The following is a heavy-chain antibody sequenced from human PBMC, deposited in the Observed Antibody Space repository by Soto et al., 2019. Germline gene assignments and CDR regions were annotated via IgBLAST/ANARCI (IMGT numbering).Heavy chain of an antibody. CDR3: ARAYYDILTGYSPGIGAFDI. V-gene: IGHV3-73*01. Sequence: TGGSLRLSCAASGFTFSGSAMHWVRQASGKGLEWVGRIRSKANSYATAYAASVKGRFTISRDNSKNTLYLQMNSLRAEDTAVYYCARAYYDILTGYSPGIGAFDIWGQGTMVTVS. J-gene: IGHJ3*02. D-gene: IGHD3-9*01. CDR2: IRSKANSYAT. CDR1: GFTFSGSA.